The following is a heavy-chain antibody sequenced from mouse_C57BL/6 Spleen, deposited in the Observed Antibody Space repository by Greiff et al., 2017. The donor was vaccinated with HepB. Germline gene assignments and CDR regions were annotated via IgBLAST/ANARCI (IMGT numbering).Heavy chain of an antibody. J-gene: IGHJ3*01. Sequence: QVQLQQPGAELVRPGSSVKLSCKASGYTFTSYWMHWVKQRPIQGLEWIGNIDPSDSETHYNQKFKDKATLTVDKSSSTAYMQLSSLTSEDSAVYDCARSLYYYGSSSAWFAYWGQGTLVTVSA. V-gene: IGHV1-52*01. CDR2: IDPSDSET. CDR3: ARSLYYYGSSSAWFAY. D-gene: IGHD1-1*01. CDR1: GYTFTSYW.